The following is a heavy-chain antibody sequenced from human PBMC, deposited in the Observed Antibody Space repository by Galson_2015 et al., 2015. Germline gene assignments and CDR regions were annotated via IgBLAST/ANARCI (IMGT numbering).Heavy chain of an antibody. CDR2: IYHSGST. CDR1: GGSISSSNW. D-gene: IGHD5-12*01. J-gene: IGHJ4*02. Sequence: SETLSLTCAVSGGSISSSNWWSWVRQPPGKGLEWIGVIYHSGSTNYNPSLKSRVTISVDKSKNQFSLKLSSVTAADTAVYYCARDPTLDGGYAFDYWGQGTLVTVSS. V-gene: IGHV4-4*02. CDR3: ARDPTLDGGYAFDY.